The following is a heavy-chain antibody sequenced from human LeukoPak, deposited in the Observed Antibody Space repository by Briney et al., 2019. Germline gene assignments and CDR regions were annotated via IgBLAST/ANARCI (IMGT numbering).Heavy chain of an antibody. CDR3: ARDLKGPINGVSAFLDY. Sequence: EASVKVSCKASGYTFTSYYMHWVRQAPGQGLKWMGIINPSGGSTSYAQKFQGRVTMTRDTSTSTVYMELSSLRSEDTAVYYCARDLKGPINGVSAFLDYWGQGTLVTVSS. CDR1: GYTFTSYY. V-gene: IGHV1-46*03. CDR2: INPSGGST. J-gene: IGHJ4*02. D-gene: IGHD2-8*01.